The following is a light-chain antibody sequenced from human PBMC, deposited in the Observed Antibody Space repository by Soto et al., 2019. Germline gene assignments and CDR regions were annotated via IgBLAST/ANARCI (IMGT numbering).Light chain of an antibody. J-gene: IGKJ4*02. CDR1: QSAGSND. CDR3: QQYGSSGT. V-gene: IGKV3-20*01. CDR2: GAS. Sequence: LWHSPHTPCLPPEEIATLSCRASQSAGSNDVAWYQQKPGQVPRLLIYGASNRATGIPDRFSGSGSGTDFTLTSSRLEPEDFAVYYCQQYGSSGTFGEGTKV.